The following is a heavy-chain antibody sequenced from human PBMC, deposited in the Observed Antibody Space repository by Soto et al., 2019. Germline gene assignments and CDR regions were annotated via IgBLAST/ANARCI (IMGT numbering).Heavy chain of an antibody. CDR2: INPISGGT. D-gene: IGHD2-21*02. CDR1: RDTFSGYY. V-gene: IGHV1-2*02. CDR3: ARDERFDLTAEYCYGIHV. Sequence: ASVKVSCKASRDTFSGYYIHWVRQVPGQGLEWMGWINPISGGTNYAQKFQGRVTMTRDSSISTAYMELSSLRSDDTAVYYRARDERFDLTAEYCYGIHVWGQGTTVTVSS. J-gene: IGHJ6*02.